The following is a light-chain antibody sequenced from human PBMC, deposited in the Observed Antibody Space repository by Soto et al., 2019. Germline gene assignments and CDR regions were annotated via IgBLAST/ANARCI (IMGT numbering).Light chain of an antibody. CDR3: QQYNSYS. J-gene: IGKJ1*01. Sequence: DFQMTQSPSPLSASVGDRVTITCRASQSISSWLAWYQQKPGKAPKLLIYKASSLESGVPSRFSGSGSGTEFTLTISSLQPDDFATYYCQQYNSYSFGQGTKVDIK. CDR1: QSISSW. CDR2: KAS. V-gene: IGKV1-5*03.